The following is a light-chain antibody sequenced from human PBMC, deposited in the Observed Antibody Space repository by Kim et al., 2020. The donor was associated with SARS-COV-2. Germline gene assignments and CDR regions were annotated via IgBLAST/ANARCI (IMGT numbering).Light chain of an antibody. V-gene: IGKV1-27*01. CDR3: QKYNSAPRT. Sequence: DIQMTQSPSSLSASVGDRVTISCRASQGISTYLAWYQQKPGKVPKLLIYAASTLQSGVPSRFSGSGSGTDFTLTIISLQPEDVATYYCQKYNSAPRTFGQGTKVDIK. CDR2: AAS. CDR1: QGISTY. J-gene: IGKJ1*01.